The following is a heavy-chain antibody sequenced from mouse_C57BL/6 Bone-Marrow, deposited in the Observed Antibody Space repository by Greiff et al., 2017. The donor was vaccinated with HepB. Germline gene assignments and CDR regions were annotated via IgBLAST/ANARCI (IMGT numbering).Heavy chain of an antibody. CDR1: GYTFTDYY. D-gene: IGHD2-10*02. Sequence: EVQLQQSGPELVKPGASVKISCKASGYTFTDYYMNWVKQSHGKSLEWIGDINPNNGGTSYNQKFKGKATLTVDKSSSTAYMELRSLTSEDSAVYYCARRGMSWGQGTLVTVSA. CDR2: INPNNGGT. CDR3: ARRGMS. J-gene: IGHJ3*01. V-gene: IGHV1-26*01.